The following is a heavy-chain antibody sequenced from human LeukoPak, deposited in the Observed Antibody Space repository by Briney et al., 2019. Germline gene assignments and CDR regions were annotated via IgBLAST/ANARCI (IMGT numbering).Heavy chain of an antibody. CDR1: GGSISSGGYY. D-gene: IGHD5-18*01. CDR3: ARSQLWLNYYYGMDV. V-gene: IGHV4-31*03. Sequence: SETLSLTCTVSGGSISSGGYYWSWIRQHPGKGLEWIEYIYYSGSTYYNPSLKSRVTISVDTSKNQFSLKLSSVTAADTAVYYCARSQLWLNYYYGMDVWGQGTTVTVSS. CDR2: IYYSGST. J-gene: IGHJ6*02.